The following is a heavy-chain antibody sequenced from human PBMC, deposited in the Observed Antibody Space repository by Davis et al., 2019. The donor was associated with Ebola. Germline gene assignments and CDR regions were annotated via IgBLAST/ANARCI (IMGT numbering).Heavy chain of an antibody. J-gene: IGHJ5*02. V-gene: IGHV1-46*01. CDR1: GHTFSIYD. D-gene: IGHD3-10*01. Sequence: AASVKVSCKASGHTFSIYDMHWVRQAPGQGLEWMGMINTSGGSTGYAQKFQGRVTMTMDTSTSTVYMELSSLRSEDTAVYYCARERPLFGSGTKNWFDLWGQGTLVTVSS. CDR3: ARERPLFGSGTKNWFDL. CDR2: INTSGGST.